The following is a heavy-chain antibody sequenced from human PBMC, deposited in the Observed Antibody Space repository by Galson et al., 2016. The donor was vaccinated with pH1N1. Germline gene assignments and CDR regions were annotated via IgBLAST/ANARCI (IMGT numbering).Heavy chain of an antibody. CDR3: ARYGDYGFYLDY. J-gene: IGHJ4*02. Sequence: TLSLTCSVSGATVTSGDSYWTWIRQPPGKGLEWIGYIYSSGSTNYSPALQSRVTMSVDTSKNEFSLTLRSVTAADTAVYFCARYGDYGFYLDYWGQGSLVTVSS. CDR2: IYSSGST. V-gene: IGHV4-61*08. D-gene: IGHD4-17*01. CDR1: GATVTSGDSY.